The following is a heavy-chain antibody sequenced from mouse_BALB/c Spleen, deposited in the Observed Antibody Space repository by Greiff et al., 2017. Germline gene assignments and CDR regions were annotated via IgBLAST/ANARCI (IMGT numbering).Heavy chain of an antibody. Sequence: EVQLQQSGAELVRPGALVKLSCKASGFNIKDYYMHWVKQRPEQGLAWIGWIDPENGNTIYDPKFQGKASITADTSSNTAYLQLSSLTSEDTAVYYCASHYGSSEFAYWGQGTLVTVSA. CDR1: GFNIKDYY. D-gene: IGHD1-1*01. CDR2: IDPENGNT. J-gene: IGHJ3*01. CDR3: ASHYGSSEFAY. V-gene: IGHV14-1*02.